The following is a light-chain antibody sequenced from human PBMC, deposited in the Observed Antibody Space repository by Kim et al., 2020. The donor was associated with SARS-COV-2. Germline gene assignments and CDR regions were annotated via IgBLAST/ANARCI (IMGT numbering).Light chain of an antibody. Sequence: LSVSPGERATLSCRASQSVNSNLAWYQQKPGQPPRVLIYGASTRATGIPARFSGSGSGTEFTLTISSLQSEDFAVYYCQQYYNWYTFGQGTKLEI. CDR3: QQYYNWYT. J-gene: IGKJ2*01. V-gene: IGKV3-15*01. CDR2: GAS. CDR1: QSVNSN.